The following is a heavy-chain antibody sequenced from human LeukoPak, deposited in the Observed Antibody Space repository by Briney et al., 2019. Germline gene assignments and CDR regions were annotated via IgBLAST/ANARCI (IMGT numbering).Heavy chain of an antibody. D-gene: IGHD6-19*01. V-gene: IGHV1-3*01. J-gene: IGHJ3*02. CDR2: IHADSGNT. Sequence: ASVKVSCKTSGYTFTTCAVHWVRQAPGQRLEWMGWIHADSGNTKYSRKLQGRVAIARDTSASTIYMELTSLRIEDTAVYFCTIGLAGDWDAFDIWGLGTMVTVSS. CDR1: GYTFTTCA. CDR3: TIGLAGDWDAFDI.